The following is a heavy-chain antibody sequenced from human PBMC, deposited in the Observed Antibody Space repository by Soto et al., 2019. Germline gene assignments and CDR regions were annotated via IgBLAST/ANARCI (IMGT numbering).Heavy chain of an antibody. J-gene: IGHJ3*02. CDR1: GGAISSGGYY. V-gene: IGHV4-31*03. D-gene: IGHD6-19*01. Sequence: SETLSLTCTVSGGAISSGGYYWSWIRQHPGKGLEWIGYIYYSGSTYYNPSLKSRVTISVDTSKNQFSLKLSSVTAADTAVYYCARAPYSSGWFDAFDIWGQGTMVTVSS. CDR3: ARAPYSSGWFDAFDI. CDR2: IYYSGST.